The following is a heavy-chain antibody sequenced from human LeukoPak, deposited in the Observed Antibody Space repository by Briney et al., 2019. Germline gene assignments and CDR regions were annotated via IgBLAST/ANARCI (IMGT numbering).Heavy chain of an antibody. J-gene: IGHJ4*02. CDR2: ISHSGNT. CDR1: GGSISNTNW. Sequence: SGTLSLTCAVSGGSISNTNWGSWVRQPPGKGLEWIGEISHSGNTNYNPSLKSRVAISVDNSKNQFSLKMTSVTAADTAVYYCARNFDSWGQGILVTASS. CDR3: ARNFDS. V-gene: IGHV4-4*02.